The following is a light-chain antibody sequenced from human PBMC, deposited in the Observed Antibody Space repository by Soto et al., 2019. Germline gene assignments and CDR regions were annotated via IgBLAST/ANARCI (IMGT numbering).Light chain of an antibody. J-gene: IGLJ2*01. CDR1: SGHSSYI. CDR2: LEGSGSY. Sequence: QPVLTQSSSASASLGSSVKLTCTLSSGHSSYIIAWHQQQPGKAPRYLMKLEGSGSYNKGSGVPDRFSGSSSGADRYLTISNLQSEDEAVYYCETWDSNTRVFGGGTKLTVL. CDR3: ETWDSNTRV. V-gene: IGLV4-60*03.